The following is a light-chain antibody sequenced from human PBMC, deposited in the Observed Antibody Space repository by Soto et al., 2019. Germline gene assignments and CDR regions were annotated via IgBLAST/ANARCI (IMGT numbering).Light chain of an antibody. Sequence: QSVLTQPPSVTGAPGQRVTIFCTGSNSNIGAGYDVSWYQQFPGTAPRLLIYATTIRPSGVPGRFSGSKSGTSASLAIIGLQAEDEAEHYCQSYDISLMGLLFGGGTKLTVL. CDR3: QSYDISLMGLL. CDR2: ATT. V-gene: IGLV1-40*01. CDR1: NSNIGAGYD. J-gene: IGLJ3*02.